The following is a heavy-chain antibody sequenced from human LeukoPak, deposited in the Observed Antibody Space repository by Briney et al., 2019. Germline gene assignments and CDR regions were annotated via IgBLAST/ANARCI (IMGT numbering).Heavy chain of an antibody. Sequence: GGSLRLSCVVSGFTFSSYGMHWVRQAPGKGLEWVAGISYDGSNKYCTDSVKGRFTISRDISKNTLFLQMNSLRAEDTAVYYCARGIDTPNWFDPWGQGTLVTVSS. J-gene: IGHJ5*02. CDR1: GFTFSSYG. CDR2: ISYDGSNK. D-gene: IGHD2-2*02. CDR3: ARGIDTPNWFDP. V-gene: IGHV3-30*03.